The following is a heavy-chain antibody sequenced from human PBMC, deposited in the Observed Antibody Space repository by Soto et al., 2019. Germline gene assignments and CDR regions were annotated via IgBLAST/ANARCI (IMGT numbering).Heavy chain of an antibody. J-gene: IGHJ6*02. V-gene: IGHV1-69*12. Sequence: QVQLVQSGAEVKKPGSSVKVSCKASGGTFSSYAIGWVRQAPGQGLEWMGGIIPIFGTANYAQKFQGRVTITADESTSRAYMELRSRRSEETAVYYWARGTSNYYYGMDVWGQGTTVTVSS. CDR1: GGTFSSYA. CDR2: IIPIFGTA. CDR3: ARGTSNYYYGMDV.